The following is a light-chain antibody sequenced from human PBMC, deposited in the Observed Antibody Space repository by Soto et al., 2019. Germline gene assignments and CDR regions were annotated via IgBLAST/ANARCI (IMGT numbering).Light chain of an antibody. CDR1: SGHSNYA. V-gene: IGLV4-69*01. J-gene: IGLJ3*02. Sequence: QPVLTQSPSASASLGASVKLTCTLSSGHSNYAIAWHQQQPEKGPRYFMKVNSDGSHTKGDGIPDRFSGSSSGAERYLTISSLQSEDEADYYCQTWGAGGVFGGGTKLTVL. CDR3: QTWGAGGV. CDR2: VNSDGSH.